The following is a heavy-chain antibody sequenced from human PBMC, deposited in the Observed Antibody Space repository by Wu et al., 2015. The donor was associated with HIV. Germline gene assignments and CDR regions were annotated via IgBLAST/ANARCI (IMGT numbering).Heavy chain of an antibody. CDR3: ARDHCSGGSCYPEEDYYYYRYGR. J-gene: IGHJ6*02. V-gene: IGHV1-18*01. CDR1: GYTFTSYG. D-gene: IGHD2-15*01. Sequence: QVQLVQSGAEVKKPGASVKVSCKASGYTFTSYGISWVRQAPGQGLEWMGWISAYNGNTNYAQKLQGRVTMTTDTSTSTAYMELRSLRSDDTAVYYCARDHCSGGSCYPEEDYYYYRYGRLGPRDHGHRLL. CDR2: ISAYNGNT.